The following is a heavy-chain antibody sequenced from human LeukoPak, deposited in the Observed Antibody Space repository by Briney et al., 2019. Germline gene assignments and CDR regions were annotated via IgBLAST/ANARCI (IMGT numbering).Heavy chain of an antibody. D-gene: IGHD5/OR15-5a*01. CDR2: IYYSGYT. CDR3: ARGSSGYSVYRPNYFDY. CDR1: GGSISSYY. Sequence: PSETLSLTCTVSGGSISSYYWSWIRQPPGKGLEWIGCIYYSGYTNYKSSLKSRVTISVDTSKNQFSLKLSSVTAADTAVYYCARGSSGYSVYRPNYFDYWGQGTLVTVSS. J-gene: IGHJ4*02. V-gene: IGHV4-59*12.